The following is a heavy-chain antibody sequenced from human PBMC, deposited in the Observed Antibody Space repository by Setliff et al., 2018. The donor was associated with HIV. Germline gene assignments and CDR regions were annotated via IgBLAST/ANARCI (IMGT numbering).Heavy chain of an antibody. CDR2: IFSTGST. CDR1: DDSIDSHY. J-gene: IGHJ5*02. D-gene: IGHD3-22*01. CDR3: ARRPQYYFDSRGRITGWFDP. V-gene: IGHV4-4*07. Sequence: PSETLSLTCNVSDDSIDSHYWSWIRQPAGRGLEWIGRIFSTGSTDYNPALKSRATMSVDTSKNQFSLKLSSVTAADTAVYYCARRPQYYFDSRGRITGWFDPWGQGTLVTVSS.